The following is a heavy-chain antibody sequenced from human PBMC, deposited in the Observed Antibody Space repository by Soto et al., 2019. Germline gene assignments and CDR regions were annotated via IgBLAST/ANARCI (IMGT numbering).Heavy chain of an antibody. Sequence: SETLSLTCTVSGGSISSVGYYWIWIRHHPWKGLEWIGYIYYSWSTYYNPSLKSRVTISVDTSKNQFSLKLSSVTAADTAVYYCARGRRGGYCSSTSCYYYYYGMDVWGQGTTVTVSS. D-gene: IGHD2-2*01. CDR3: ARGRRGGYCSSTSCYYYYYGMDV. CDR1: GGSISSVGYY. V-gene: IGHV4-31*03. CDR2: IYYSWST. J-gene: IGHJ6*02.